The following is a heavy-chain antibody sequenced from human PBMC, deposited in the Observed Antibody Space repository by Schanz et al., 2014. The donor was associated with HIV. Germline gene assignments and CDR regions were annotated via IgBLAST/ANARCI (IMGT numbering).Heavy chain of an antibody. Sequence: QVRLPQWGAGLLKPSETLSLTCAVYGSSFNDYYWGWIRQAPGKGPEWIGEINHSGIPNYNPSLGGRGTISVDPPKNQFPLKLGSVTAADTAVYYCARDGGRRGGERQLFGYWGQGTLVTVSS. CDR2: INHSGIP. CDR1: GSSFNDYY. J-gene: IGHJ4*02. V-gene: IGHV4-34*01. CDR3: ARDGGRRGGERQLFGY. D-gene: IGHD3-16*01.